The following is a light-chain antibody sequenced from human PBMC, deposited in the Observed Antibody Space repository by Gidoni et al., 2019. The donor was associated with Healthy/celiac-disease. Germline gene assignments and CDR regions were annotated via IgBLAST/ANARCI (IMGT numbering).Light chain of an antibody. V-gene: IGKV3-20*01. CDR3: QQYGSSPMCS. Sequence: ELVLTQSPGTLSLSPGERATLSCRASQSVSSSYLAWYQQKPGQAPRLLIYVASSRATGIPDRFSGSGYGTDFTLTISRLEPEDFAVYYCQQYGSSPMCSFGQGTKLEIK. J-gene: IGKJ2*04. CDR2: VAS. CDR1: QSVSSSY.